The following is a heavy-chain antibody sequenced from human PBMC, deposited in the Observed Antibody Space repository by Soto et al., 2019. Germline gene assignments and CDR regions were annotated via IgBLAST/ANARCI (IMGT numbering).Heavy chain of an antibody. Sequence: GGSLRLSCAASGFTFSSYAMSWVRQAPGKGLEWVSAISGSGGSTYYADSVKGRFTISRDNSKNTLYLQMNSLRAEDTAVYYCAKDKWSESVTMVRGVNGGWFDPWGQGTLVTVSS. J-gene: IGHJ5*02. CDR2: ISGSGGST. V-gene: IGHV3-23*01. CDR1: GFTFSSYA. CDR3: AKDKWSESVTMVRGVNGGWFDP. D-gene: IGHD3-10*01.